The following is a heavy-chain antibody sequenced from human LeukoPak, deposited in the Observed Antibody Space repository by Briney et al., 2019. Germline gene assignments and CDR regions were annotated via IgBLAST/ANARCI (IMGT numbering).Heavy chain of an antibody. D-gene: IGHD6-19*01. J-gene: IGHJ3*02. V-gene: IGHV5-51*01. CDR2: IYPGDSET. CDR1: GYSFTSYW. CDR3: ARPYSSGWGPSFDI. Sequence: GESLKISCKGSGYSFTSYWIAWVRQMPGKGLEWMGIIYPGDSETRYSPSFQGQVTISADKSISTASLQWGSLKASDTAMYYCARPYSSGWGPSFDIWGQGTMVTVSS.